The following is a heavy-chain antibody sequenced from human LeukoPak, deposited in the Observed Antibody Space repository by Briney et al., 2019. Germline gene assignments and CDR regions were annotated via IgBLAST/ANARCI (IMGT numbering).Heavy chain of an antibody. Sequence: PGGSLRLSCAASGFTFDDYGTSWVRQAPGEGLEWVSGISWNGGSTGYADSVKGRFTISRDNAKNSLYLQMNSLRAEDTALYYCAREGSGYYDYWGQGTLVTVSS. CDR3: AREGSGYYDY. J-gene: IGHJ4*02. CDR2: ISWNGGST. CDR1: GFTFDDYG. V-gene: IGHV3-20*04. D-gene: IGHD3-9*01.